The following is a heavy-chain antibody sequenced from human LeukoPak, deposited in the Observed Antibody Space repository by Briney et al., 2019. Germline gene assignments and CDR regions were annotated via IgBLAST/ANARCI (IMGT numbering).Heavy chain of an antibody. CDR3: ARSLVVGATYPYH. CDR1: GYTFTSYY. J-gene: IGHJ5*02. Sequence: ASVKVSCKASGYTFTSYYMHWVRQAPGQGLEWMGIINPSGGSTSYAQKFQGRVTMTRDMSTSTAYMELRSLRSDDTAVYYCARSLVVGATYPYHWGQGTLVTVSS. CDR2: INPSGGST. D-gene: IGHD1-26*01. V-gene: IGHV1-46*01.